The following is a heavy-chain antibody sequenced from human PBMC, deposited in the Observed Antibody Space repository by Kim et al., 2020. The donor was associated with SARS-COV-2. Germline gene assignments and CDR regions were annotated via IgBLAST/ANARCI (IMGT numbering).Heavy chain of an antibody. D-gene: IGHD4-17*01. CDR2: IYSGGST. V-gene: IGHV3-53*01. J-gene: IGHJ6*02. Sequence: GGSLRLSCAASGFTVSSNYMSWVRQAPGKGLEWVSVIYSGGSTYYAASAMGRLTISRDNSKNTLYLQMNSLRAEDTAVYYCARGMVYGDYVWHYYYGMDVWGQGTTLTVSS. CDR3: ARGMVYGDYVWHYYYGMDV. CDR1: GFTVSSNY.